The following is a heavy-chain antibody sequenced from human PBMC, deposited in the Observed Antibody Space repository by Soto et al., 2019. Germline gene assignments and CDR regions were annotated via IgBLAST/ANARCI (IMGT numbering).Heavy chain of an antibody. CDR1: EFTFSSYG. V-gene: IGHV3-30*03. D-gene: IGHD3-22*01. CDR2: ISYDGNNK. Sequence: QVQLVESGGGVVQPGRSLTLSCAASEFTFSSYGIHWVRQAPGKGLEWVAIISYDGNNKQYADSVKGRFTISRDNSKSTVHLQMNSLRVEDTAVYYCARDTYYHDSSGYYVFAYWGQGTLVTVSS. J-gene: IGHJ4*02. CDR3: ARDTYYHDSSGYYVFAY.